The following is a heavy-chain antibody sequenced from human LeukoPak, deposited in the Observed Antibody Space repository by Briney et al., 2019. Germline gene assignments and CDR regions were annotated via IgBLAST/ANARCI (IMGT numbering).Heavy chain of an antibody. CDR1: GYTFTGYY. CDR2: INPNSGGT. J-gene: IGHJ5*02. D-gene: IGHD3-10*01. V-gene: IGHV1-2*02. Sequence: ASVKVSCKASGYTFTGYYMHWVRQAPGQGLEWMGSINPNSGGTNYAQKFQGRVTITADKSTSTAYMELSSLRYEDTAVYYCARDSYGSGLNWFDPWGQGTLVTVSS. CDR3: ARDSYGSGLNWFDP.